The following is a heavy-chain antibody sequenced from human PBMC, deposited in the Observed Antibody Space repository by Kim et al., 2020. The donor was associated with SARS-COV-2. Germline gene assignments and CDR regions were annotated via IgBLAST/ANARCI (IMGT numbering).Heavy chain of an antibody. CDR2: INHSGST. D-gene: IGHD3-9*01. Sequence: SETLSLTCAVYGGSFSGYYWSWIRQPPGKGLEWIGEINHSGSTNYNPSLKSRVTISVDTSKNQFSLKLSSVTAADTAVYYCATVTRRGYYDIHTRPGGPYYYGMDVWGQGTTVTVSS. J-gene: IGHJ6*02. V-gene: IGHV4-34*01. CDR1: GGSFSGYY. CDR3: ATVTRRGYYDIHTRPGGPYYYGMDV.